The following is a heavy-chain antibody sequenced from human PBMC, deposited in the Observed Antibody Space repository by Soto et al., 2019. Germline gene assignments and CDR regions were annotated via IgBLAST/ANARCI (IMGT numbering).Heavy chain of an antibody. J-gene: IGHJ4*02. CDR3: ARAPQIVAMGRPFDY. CDR2: INHSGST. D-gene: IGHD5-12*01. CDR1: GGSFSGYS. Sequence: LSLTCAVYGGSFSGYSWNWIRQPPGKGLEWIGEINHSGSTNYNPSLKSRVTISLDTSKNQFSLRLTSLTAADTAVYFCARAPQIVAMGRPFDYWGQGILVTVSS. V-gene: IGHV4-34*01.